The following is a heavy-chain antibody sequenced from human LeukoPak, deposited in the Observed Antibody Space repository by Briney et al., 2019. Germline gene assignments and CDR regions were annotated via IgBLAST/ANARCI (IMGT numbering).Heavy chain of an antibody. V-gene: IGHV3-23*01. J-gene: IGHJ4*02. CDR2: ISGSGGST. D-gene: IGHD6-19*01. Sequence: GGSLRLSRAASGFTFSSYAMSWVRQAPGKGLEWVSAISGSGGSTYYADSVKGRFTISRDNSKNTLYLQMNSLRAEDTAVYYCAKDGSSGWYRDYWGQGTLVTVSS. CDR1: GFTFSSYA. CDR3: AKDGSSGWYRDY.